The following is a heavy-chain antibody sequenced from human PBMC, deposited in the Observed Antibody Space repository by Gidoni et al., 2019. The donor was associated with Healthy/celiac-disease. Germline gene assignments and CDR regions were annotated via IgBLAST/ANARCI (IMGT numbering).Heavy chain of an antibody. J-gene: IGHJ4*02. CDR3: ARDRYGYGDYGY. CDR2: ISSSSSYI. V-gene: IGHV3-21*01. D-gene: IGHD4-17*01. Sequence: EVQLVESGGGLVKPGGSLRLSCAASGFTFSSSSMNWVRQAPGKGLEWVSSISSSSSYISYADSVKGRFTISRDNAKNSLYLQMNSLRAEDTAVYYCARDRYGYGDYGYWGQGTLVTVSS. CDR1: GFTFSSSS.